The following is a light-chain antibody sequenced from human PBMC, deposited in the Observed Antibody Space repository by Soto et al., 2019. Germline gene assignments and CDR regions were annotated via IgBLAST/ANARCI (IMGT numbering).Light chain of an antibody. CDR2: EVT. CDR1: SSDIGSYNR. Sequence: QSVLAQPASVSGSPGQSITISCTGTSSDIGSYNRVSWYQQHPGKAPKLIIYEVTDRPSGVSNRFSGSKSGNTASLTISALQAEDEAEYYCSSYTNINTRACVFGTGTKVTVL. J-gene: IGLJ1*01. V-gene: IGLV2-14*01. CDR3: SSYTNINTRACV.